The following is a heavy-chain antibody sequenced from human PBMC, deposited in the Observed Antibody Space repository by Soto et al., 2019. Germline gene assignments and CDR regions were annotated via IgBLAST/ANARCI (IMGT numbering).Heavy chain of an antibody. CDR1: GFNVRSYW. CDR2: IKEDGSEI. V-gene: IGHV3-7*01. J-gene: IGHJ4*02. Sequence: PGESLKISCAVSGFNVRSYWMSWVRQAPGKGLEWVASIKEDGSEIYYLQSVRGRFAISRDSAGNALQLAMNYLSAEDTATYFCARDIGFDYVNWGQGTLVTVSS. D-gene: IGHD5-12*01. CDR3: ARDIGFDYVN.